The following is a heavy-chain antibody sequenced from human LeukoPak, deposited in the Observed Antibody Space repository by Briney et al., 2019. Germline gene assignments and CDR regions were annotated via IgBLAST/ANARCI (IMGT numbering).Heavy chain of an antibody. CDR3: ASYPRYSSTPPFDY. CDR2: INPNSGDT. J-gene: IGHJ4*02. V-gene: IGHV1-2*02. D-gene: IGHD6-19*01. CDR1: GYSFTGQD. Sequence: ASVKVSCKASGYSFTGQDMHWVRQAPGQGLEWMGWINPNSGDTNYAQKFQGRVTMTRDTTISTAYMEPNRLTSDDTAVYYCASYPRYSSTPPFDYWGQGTPVTVSS.